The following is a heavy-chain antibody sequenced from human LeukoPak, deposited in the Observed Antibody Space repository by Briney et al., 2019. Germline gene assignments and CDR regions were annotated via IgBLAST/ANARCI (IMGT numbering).Heavy chain of an antibody. CDR1: GFTFSSYA. D-gene: IGHD6-19*01. V-gene: IGHV3-23*01. CDR3: AKDPAVANTARRFQH. J-gene: IGHJ1*01. Sequence: PGGSLRLSCAASGFTFSSYAMSWVRQAPGKGPEWVSAISGSGASTYYADSVKGWFTISRDNSKNTLYLQMNSLRVEDTAVYYCAKDPAVANTARRFQHWGQGTLVTVTS. CDR2: ISGSGAST.